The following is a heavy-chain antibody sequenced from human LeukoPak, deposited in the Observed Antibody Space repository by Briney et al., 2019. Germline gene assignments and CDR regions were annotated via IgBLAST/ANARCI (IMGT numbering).Heavy chain of an antibody. V-gene: IGHV1-18*01. J-gene: IGHJ4*02. CDR1: GYTFSNHG. Sequence: GASVKVSCKASGYTFSNHGISWVRQAPGQGLEWMGWISGYNGNTNYAQNFQGRVTMTTDTSTSTAYMELRSLRHDDTAIYYCARDEWQQQILIEYWGQGTLVTVSS. CDR3: ARDEWQQQILIEY. CDR2: ISGYNGNT. D-gene: IGHD3-3*01.